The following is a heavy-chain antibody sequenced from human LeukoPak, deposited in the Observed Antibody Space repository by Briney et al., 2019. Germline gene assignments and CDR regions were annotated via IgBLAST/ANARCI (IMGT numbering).Heavy chain of an antibody. CDR1: GYTFSSDG. CDR2: ISSYNGNT. J-gene: IGHJ4*02. CDR3: AILEGITGTLFDY. D-gene: IGHD1-20*01. V-gene: IGHV1-18*01. Sequence: ASVKVSCKASGYTFSSDGISWVRQAPGQGLEWMGWISSYNGNTKYAEKLQGRVTMTTDTSTSTAYMELRSLRSDDTAVYYCAILEGITGTLFDYWGQGTLVTVSS.